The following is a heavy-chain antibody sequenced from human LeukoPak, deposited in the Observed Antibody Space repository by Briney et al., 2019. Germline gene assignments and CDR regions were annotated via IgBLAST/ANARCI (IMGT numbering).Heavy chain of an antibody. V-gene: IGHV1-2*02. D-gene: IGHD3-9*01. CDR2: INPSSGGT. J-gene: IGHJ4*02. CDR3: ARDLPTYYDILTGYYISGAIDY. CDR1: GYTFTGYY. Sequence: AASVKVSCKASGYTFTGYYMHWVRQAPGQGLEWMGWINPSSGGTNYAQKFQGRVTMTRDTSISTAYMELSRLRSDDTAVYYCARDLPTYYDILTGYYISGAIDYWGQGTLVTVSS.